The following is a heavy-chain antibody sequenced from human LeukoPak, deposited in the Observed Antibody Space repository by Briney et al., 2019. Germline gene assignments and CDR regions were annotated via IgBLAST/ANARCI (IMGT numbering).Heavy chain of an antibody. D-gene: IGHD4-17*01. CDR1: GFTFSTYI. Sequence: GGSLRLSCAASGFTFSTYIMNWVRQAPGKGLEWVSSITSSSSFIYYADSVKGRFTISRDNAKNSLYLQMNSLRAEDTAVYYCARGRNYGDYFNYYYFYMDVWGKGTTVTISS. CDR2: ITSSSSFI. CDR3: ARGRNYGDYFNYYYFYMDV. V-gene: IGHV3-21*01. J-gene: IGHJ6*03.